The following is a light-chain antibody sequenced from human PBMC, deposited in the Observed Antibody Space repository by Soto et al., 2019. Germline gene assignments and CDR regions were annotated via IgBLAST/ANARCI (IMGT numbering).Light chain of an antibody. CDR3: QSYDGSLSARV. V-gene: IGLV1-40*01. Sequence: QSALTQPPSVSGAPGQRVTISCTGSSSNIGAGYDVHWYQQLPGTAPKLLIYGNSNRPSGVPDRFSGSKSGTSASLAITGLQAEDEADYYCQSYDGSLSARVFGGGTKLTVL. CDR1: SSNIGAGYD. CDR2: GNS. J-gene: IGLJ3*02.